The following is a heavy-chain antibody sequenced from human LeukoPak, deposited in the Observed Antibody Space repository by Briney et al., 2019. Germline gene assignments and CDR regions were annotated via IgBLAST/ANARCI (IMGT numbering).Heavy chain of an antibody. CDR1: GFTVSSNY. V-gene: IGHV3-66*02. Sequence: GGSLRLSCAASGFTVSSNYMSWVHQAPGKGLEWVSVIYSGGSTYYADSVKGRFTISRDNSKNTLYLQVNSLRAEDTAVYYCAREAGILFNWFDPWGQGTLVTVSS. D-gene: IGHD6-19*01. J-gene: IGHJ5*02. CDR3: AREAGILFNWFDP. CDR2: IYSGGST.